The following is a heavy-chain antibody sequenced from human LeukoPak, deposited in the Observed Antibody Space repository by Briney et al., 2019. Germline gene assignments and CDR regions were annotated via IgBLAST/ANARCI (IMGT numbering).Heavy chain of an antibody. J-gene: IGHJ4*02. CDR1: GGSISSGDYY. CDR3: AREAVAGGGVDY. CDR2: IYYSGGT. Sequence: PSQTLSLTCTVSGGSISSGDYYWSWIRQPPGKGLEWIGYIYYSGGTYYNPSLKSRVTISVDTSKNQFSLKLSSVTAADTAVYYCAREAVAGGGVDYWGQGTLVTVSS. D-gene: IGHD6-19*01. V-gene: IGHV4-30-4*01.